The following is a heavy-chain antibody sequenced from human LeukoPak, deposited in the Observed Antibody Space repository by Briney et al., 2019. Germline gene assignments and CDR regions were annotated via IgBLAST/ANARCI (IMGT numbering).Heavy chain of an antibody. V-gene: IGHV1-3*01. CDR2: INADNGNT. J-gene: IGHJ6*02. CDR1: GYTFTGYY. CDR3: ARTPGDENGMDV. D-gene: IGHD3-10*01. Sequence: ASVKVSCKASGYTFTGYYMHWVRQAPGQVLEWMGWINADNGNTKYSQKFQGRVTITRDTSASTAYMELSSLRSEDTAVYYCARTPGDENGMDVWGQGTTVTVSS.